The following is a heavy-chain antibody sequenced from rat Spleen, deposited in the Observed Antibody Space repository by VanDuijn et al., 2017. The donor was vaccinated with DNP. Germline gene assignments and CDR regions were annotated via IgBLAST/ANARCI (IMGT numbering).Heavy chain of an antibody. Sequence: EVQLVESGGGLVQPGNSLKLSCAASGFTFSDYAMAWVRQAPTKGLEWVAYISYDGGTTYYRDSAKGRFTISRDNAKSTLYLQMDSLRSEDTATYYCATDYWGQGVMVTVSS. CDR1: GFTFSDYA. CDR2: ISYDGGTT. CDR3: ATDY. J-gene: IGHJ2*01. V-gene: IGHV5S23*01.